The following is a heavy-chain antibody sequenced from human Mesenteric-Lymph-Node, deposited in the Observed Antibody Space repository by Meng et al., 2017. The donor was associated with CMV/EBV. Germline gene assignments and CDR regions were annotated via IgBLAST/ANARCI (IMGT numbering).Heavy chain of an antibody. CDR2: ISGSGSTT. J-gene: IGHJ4*02. CDR3: ARGGSRIFDY. Sequence: GESLKISCAASGFTFRSYAMSWVRQAPGKGLDWVAGISGSGSTTKYAASVEGRFTISRDNSKDTLFLQMNSLRAEDTAVYYCARGGSRIFDYWGQGTLVTVSS. CDR1: GFTFRSYA. V-gene: IGHV3-23*01. D-gene: IGHD5-18*01.